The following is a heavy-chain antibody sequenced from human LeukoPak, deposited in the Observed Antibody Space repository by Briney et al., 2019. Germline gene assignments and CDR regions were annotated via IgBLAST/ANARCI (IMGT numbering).Heavy chain of an antibody. V-gene: IGHV3-7*01. CDR1: GFTFSSYW. Sequence: GGSLRLSCAASGFTFSSYWMSWVRQAPGKGLEWVADIKQDGSEKYYVDSVKGRFTISRDNAKNLLYLQMNSLRAEDTAVYYCARDRVLKSSSSNMDVWGKGTTVTVSS. J-gene: IGHJ6*03. CDR2: IKQDGSEK. CDR3: ARDRVLKSSSSNMDV. D-gene: IGHD6-13*01.